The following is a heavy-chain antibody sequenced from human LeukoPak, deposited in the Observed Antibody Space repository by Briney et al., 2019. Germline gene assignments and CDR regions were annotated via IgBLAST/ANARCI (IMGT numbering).Heavy chain of an antibody. Sequence: GGSLRLSCAASGFSFSDYNMNWVRQAPGKGLEWVSSISSGSSYIYYADSVKGRFTISRDNAKNSLYLQMNSLRAEDTAVYYCARDREQWLVRRFDYWGQGTLVTVSS. CDR3: ARDREQWLVRRFDY. V-gene: IGHV3-21*06. J-gene: IGHJ4*02. D-gene: IGHD6-19*01. CDR2: ISSGSSYI. CDR1: GFSFSDYN.